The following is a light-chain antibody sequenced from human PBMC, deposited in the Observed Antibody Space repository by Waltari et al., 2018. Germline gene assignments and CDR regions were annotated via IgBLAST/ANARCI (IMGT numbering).Light chain of an antibody. CDR1: PSVLYSSNNKNY. CDR3: QQYYSTPYT. CDR2: WAS. J-gene: IGKJ2*01. V-gene: IGKV4-1*01. Sequence: DIVMTQSPDSLAVSLGEKATINCKSSPSVLYSSNNKNYLAWYQQKPGQPPKLLIYWASTRESGVPDRFSGSGSGTDFTLTISSLQAEDVAGYYCQQYYSTPYTFGQGTKLEIK.